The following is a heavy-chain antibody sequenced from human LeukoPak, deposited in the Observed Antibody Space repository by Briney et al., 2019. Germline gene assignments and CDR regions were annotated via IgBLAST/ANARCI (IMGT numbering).Heavy chain of an antibody. CDR3: ARFDYSNSDFDY. D-gene: IGHD4-11*01. V-gene: IGHV1-69*04. J-gene: IGHJ4*02. CDR2: IIPILGIA. CDR1: GGTFSSYA. Sequence: SVKVSFKASGGTFSSYAISWVRQAPGQGLEWMGRIIPILGIANYAQKFQGRVTITADKSTSTAYMELSSLRSEDTAVYYCARFDYSNSDFDYWGQGTLVTVSS.